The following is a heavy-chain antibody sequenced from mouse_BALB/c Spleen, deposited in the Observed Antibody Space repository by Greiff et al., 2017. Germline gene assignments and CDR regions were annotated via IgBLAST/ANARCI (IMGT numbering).Heavy chain of an antibody. CDR1: GYTFTDYA. CDR2: ISTYYGNT. D-gene: IGHD1-1*01. J-gene: IGHJ3*01. V-gene: IGHV1-67*01. CDR3: ARHYGSRGFAY. Sequence: VQRVESGPELVRPGVSVKISCKGSGYTFTDYAMHWVKQSHAKSLEWIGVISTYYGNTNYNQKFKGKATMTVDKSSSTAYMELARLTSEDSAIYYCARHYGSRGFAYWGQGTLVTVSA.